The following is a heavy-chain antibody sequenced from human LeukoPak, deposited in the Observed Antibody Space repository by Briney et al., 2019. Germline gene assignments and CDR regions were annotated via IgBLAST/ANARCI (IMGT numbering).Heavy chain of an antibody. CDR3: ARVAYSSGHDY. CDR1: GFTFSSYW. D-gene: IGHD6-25*01. V-gene: IGHV4-34*01. J-gene: IGHJ4*02. CDR2: INHSGST. Sequence: PGGSLRLSCAASGFTFSSYWMSWIRQPPGKGLEWIGEINHSGSTNYNPSLKSRVTISVDTSKNQFSLKLSSVTAADTAVYYCARVAYSSGHDYWGQGTLVTVSS.